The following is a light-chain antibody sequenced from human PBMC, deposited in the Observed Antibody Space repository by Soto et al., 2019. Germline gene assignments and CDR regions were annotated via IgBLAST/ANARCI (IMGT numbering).Light chain of an antibody. Sequence: EIVMTQSPATLSVSPGERATLSCRASQSVNSNLVWYQQKPGQAPRLLIYGAYTRATGIPDRFSCSGSGTEFTLTISSLQSEDFAVYYCQHYNTWPPGGVFGPGTKVDIK. CDR2: GAY. J-gene: IGKJ3*01. V-gene: IGKV3-15*01. CDR3: QHYNTWPPGGV. CDR1: QSVNSN.